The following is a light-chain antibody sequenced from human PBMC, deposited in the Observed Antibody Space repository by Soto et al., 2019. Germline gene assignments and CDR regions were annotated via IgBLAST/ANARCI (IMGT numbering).Light chain of an antibody. Sequence: SALTQPASMSWSPGQSVTISCAVTSNDIGGYNYVSWYQHHPGTAPKLIIYDVSSRPSGVSHRFSGSKSGNTASLTISGLQAEDEADYYCSSFSVASPLFGTGTKVTVL. J-gene: IGLJ1*01. V-gene: IGLV2-14*01. CDR3: SSFSVASPL. CDR1: SNDIGGYNY. CDR2: DVS.